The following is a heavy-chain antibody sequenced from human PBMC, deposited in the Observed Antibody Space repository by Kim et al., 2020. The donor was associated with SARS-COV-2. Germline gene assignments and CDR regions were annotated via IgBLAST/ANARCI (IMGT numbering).Heavy chain of an antibody. J-gene: IGHJ3*02. CDR1: GFRFSSYA. Sequence: RGSLRLSCVASGFRFSSYAMAWVRQTPGKGLEWVSSIRGNGGSTFYADLVKGRFTISRDNSKNTIYLQMNSLRAEDTAVYYCAKDKRYFDPRDAFDIWGQGTVVNVSS. V-gene: IGHV3-23*01. D-gene: IGHD3-9*01. CDR3: AKDKRYFDPRDAFDI. CDR2: IRGNGGST.